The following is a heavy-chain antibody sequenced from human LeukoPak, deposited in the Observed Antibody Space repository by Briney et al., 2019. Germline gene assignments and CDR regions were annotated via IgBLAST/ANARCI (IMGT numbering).Heavy chain of an antibody. V-gene: IGHV1-2*02. J-gene: IGHJ4*02. CDR3: AREGYSSSSFGY. Sequence: ASVKVSCKASGYTFTGYYMHWVRQAPGQGLEWMGWINPNSGGTNYAQKFQGRVTMTRDTSISTAYMELSRLRSEDTAVYYCAREGYSSSSFGYWGQGTLVTVSS. CDR1: GYTFTGYY. CDR2: INPNSGGT. D-gene: IGHD6-6*01.